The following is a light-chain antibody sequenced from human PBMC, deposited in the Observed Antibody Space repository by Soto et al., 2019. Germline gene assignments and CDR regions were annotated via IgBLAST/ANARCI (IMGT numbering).Light chain of an antibody. CDR2: AAP. Sequence: AIRMTQSPSSLSASTGDIVTITCRASQGISSYLAWYQQKPGKAPQLLIYAAPTLQRGVPSRFSGSGAGKDCTLANICLQSVAFATKYCQHQSTCGPGTKVDIK. V-gene: IGKV1-8*01. CDR3: QHQST. J-gene: IGKJ3*01. CDR1: QGISSY.